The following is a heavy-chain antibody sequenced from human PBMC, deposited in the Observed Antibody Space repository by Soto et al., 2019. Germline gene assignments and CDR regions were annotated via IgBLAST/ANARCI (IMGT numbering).Heavy chain of an antibody. Sequence: QITLKESGPTLVRPAQTLTLTCDFSGFSLSTYHMGVAWIRQPPGKALEWLALIYWDDDKRYSPSLKDRLAISKDTSNNPVVPTITNMDPGDTATYCGAHAGDYDLRTFAHWGPGTLVTVSS. CDR3: AHAGDYDLRTFAH. V-gene: IGHV2-5*02. J-gene: IGHJ4*02. CDR1: GFSLSTYHMG. CDR2: IYWDDDK. D-gene: IGHD4-17*01.